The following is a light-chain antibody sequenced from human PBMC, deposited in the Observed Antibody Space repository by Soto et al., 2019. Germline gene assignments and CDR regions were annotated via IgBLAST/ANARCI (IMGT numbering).Light chain of an antibody. V-gene: IGKV1-8*01. CDR3: QQYYSYLT. CDR1: QGISSY. Sequence: AIRMTQSPSSLSASTGDRVTITCRASQGISSYLAWYQQKPGKAPKLLIYAASTLQSGVPSRFSGSGSGTDFTLTISCLQSEDFATYDCQQYYSYLTFGGGTKVEIK. CDR2: AAS. J-gene: IGKJ4*01.